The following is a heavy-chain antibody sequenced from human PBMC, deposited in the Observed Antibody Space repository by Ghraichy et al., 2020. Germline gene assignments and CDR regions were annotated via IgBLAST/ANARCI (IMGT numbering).Heavy chain of an antibody. J-gene: IGHJ6*02. CDR3: ARDDKAGDYYYGMDV. CDR2: ISSSSSYI. CDR1: GFTFSSYS. D-gene: IGHD3-22*01. Sequence: GGSLRLSCAASGFTFSSYSMNWVRQAPGKGLEWVSSISSSSSYIYYADSVKGRFTISRDNAKNSLYLQMNSLRAEDTAVYYCARDDKAGDYYYGMDVWGQGTTVTVSS. V-gene: IGHV3-21*01.